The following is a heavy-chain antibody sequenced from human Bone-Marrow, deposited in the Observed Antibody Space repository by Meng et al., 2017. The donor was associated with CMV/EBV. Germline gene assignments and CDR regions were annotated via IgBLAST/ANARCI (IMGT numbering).Heavy chain of an antibody. D-gene: IGHD4-11*01. CDR2: ISSSSSYI. CDR1: GFTFSSYS. J-gene: IGHJ4*02. CDR3: ARNHLGSNYEGY. V-gene: IGHV3-21*01. Sequence: GGSLRLSCAASGFTFSSYSMNWVRQAPGKGLEWVSSISSSSSYIYYADSVKGRFTISRDNAKNSMYLQITSLRAEDTAVYYCARNHLGSNYEGYWGQGTLVTVSS.